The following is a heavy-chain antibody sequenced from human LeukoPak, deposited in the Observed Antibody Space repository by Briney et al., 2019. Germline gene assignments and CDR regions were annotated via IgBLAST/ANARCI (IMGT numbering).Heavy chain of an antibody. J-gene: IGHJ4*02. CDR3: ARVTGYRIEDYFDY. CDR1: GGSISSYY. Sequence: PSETLSLTCTGSGGSISSYYWSWIRQPPGKGLEWIGDIYYSGSTNYNPSLKSRVTISVETSKNEFSLKLRSVTAADTAVYYCARVTGYRIEDYFDYWGQGTLVTVSS. D-gene: IGHD6-13*01. V-gene: IGHV4-59*01. CDR2: IYYSGST.